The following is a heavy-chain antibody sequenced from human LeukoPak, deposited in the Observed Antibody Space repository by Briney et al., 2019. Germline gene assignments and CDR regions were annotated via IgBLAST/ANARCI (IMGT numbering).Heavy chain of an antibody. CDR2: IKQDGSEK. V-gene: IGHV3-7*01. CDR3: ARVVRSTDFWSGYYVYYFDY. Sequence: GGSLRLSCAASGFTFSSYWMSWVRQAPGKGLEWVANIKQDGSEKYYVDSVKGRFTISRDNAKNSLYLQMNSLRAEDTAVYYCARVVRSTDFWSGYYVYYFDYWGQGTLVTVSS. CDR1: GFTFSSYW. J-gene: IGHJ4*02. D-gene: IGHD3-3*01.